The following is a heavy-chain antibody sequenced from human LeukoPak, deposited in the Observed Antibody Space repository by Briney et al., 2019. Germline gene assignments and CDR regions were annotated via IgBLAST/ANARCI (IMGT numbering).Heavy chain of an antibody. Sequence: GGSLRLSCAASGFTFSSYWMSWVRQAPGKGLEWVANIKQDGSEKYYVDSVRGRFTISRDNAKNSLYLQMNSLRAEDTAVYYCARDFTGHSSSWYSGRYYFDYWGQGTLVTVSS. CDR1: GFTFSSYW. D-gene: IGHD6-13*01. CDR3: ARDFTGHSSSWYSGRYYFDY. CDR2: IKQDGSEK. J-gene: IGHJ4*02. V-gene: IGHV3-7*01.